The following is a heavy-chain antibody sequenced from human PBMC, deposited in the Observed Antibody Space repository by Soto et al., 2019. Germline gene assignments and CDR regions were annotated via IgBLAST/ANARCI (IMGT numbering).Heavy chain of an antibody. Sequence: QVQLMQSGAEVKKPGASVKVSCKASGDTFTDYYIHWVRQAPGQGLEWMGTVNPSGGNTTYAQHSLGRVTMTRDPSTSTLYIELTSLTSADPAIYYCARGGHVVVVTAALDYWGQGTLVTVSS. J-gene: IGHJ4*02. V-gene: IGHV1-46*01. CDR2: VNPSGGNT. CDR1: GDTFTDYY. CDR3: ARGGHVVVVTAALDY. D-gene: IGHD2-21*02.